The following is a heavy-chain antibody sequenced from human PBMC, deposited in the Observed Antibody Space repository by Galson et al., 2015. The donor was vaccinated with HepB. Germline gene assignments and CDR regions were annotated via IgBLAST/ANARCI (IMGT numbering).Heavy chain of an antibody. J-gene: IGHJ6*02. CDR1: GFTFSIYG. D-gene: IGHD2-2*01. CDR2: IRYDGSNN. Sequence: SLRLSCAASGFTFSIYGMHWVRQAPGKGLEWVAFIRYDGSNNYYPDSVKGRFTLSRDNSKSKLYLQMNNLRAEDTAVYFCARGDTTSRLSGMDVWGQGTTVTVSS. V-gene: IGHV3-30*02. CDR3: ARGDTTSRLSGMDV.